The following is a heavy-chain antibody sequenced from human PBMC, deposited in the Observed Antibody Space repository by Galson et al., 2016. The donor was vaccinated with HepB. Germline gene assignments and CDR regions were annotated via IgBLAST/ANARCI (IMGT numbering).Heavy chain of an antibody. V-gene: IGHV6-1*01. CDR2: TYYRSKWYN. J-gene: IGHJ6*02. CDR1: GDSVSSTSAT. Sequence: CAISGDSVSSTSATWNWIRQSPSRGLEWLGRTYYRSKWYNDYAVAVRSRINIKPDTSKNQFSLQLNSATPEDTAVYYCARDQPQSDKGNDEGEHYDYLYGMDVWGLGTTVTVSS. CDR3: ARDQPQSDKGNDEGEHYDYLYGMDV. D-gene: IGHD1-1*01.